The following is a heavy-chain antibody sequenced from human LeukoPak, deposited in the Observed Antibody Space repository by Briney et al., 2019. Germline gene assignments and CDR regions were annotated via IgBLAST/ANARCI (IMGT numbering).Heavy chain of an antibody. V-gene: IGHV3-23*01. CDR1: GLPFSSFA. D-gene: IGHD2-8*01. Sequence: GGSLRLSCGASGLPFSSFAMSWVRQAPGEGVEGVSGISKGSGSTYCTDPVQGRQAISRDNSKNALYLQMNSLRAEDTAIYCCAKTLSNVLKSSYYHHGGQRVLVTVSS. J-gene: IGHJ4*02. CDR3: AKTLSNVLKSSYYHH. CDR2: ISKGSGST.